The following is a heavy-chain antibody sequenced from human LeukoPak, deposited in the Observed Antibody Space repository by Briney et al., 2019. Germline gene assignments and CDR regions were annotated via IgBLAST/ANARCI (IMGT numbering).Heavy chain of an antibody. CDR1: GFTFSSYA. Sequence: WGSLRLSCAASGFTFSSYAMHWVRQAPGKGLEWVAFISYDGSNQYYADSVKGRFSISRDNSKNTLYVQMNSLRAEDTAVYYCARDYPNYYFDYWGQGALVIVSS. V-gene: IGHV3-30-3*01. CDR3: ARDYPNYYFDY. CDR2: ISYDGSNQ. D-gene: IGHD1-1*01. J-gene: IGHJ4*02.